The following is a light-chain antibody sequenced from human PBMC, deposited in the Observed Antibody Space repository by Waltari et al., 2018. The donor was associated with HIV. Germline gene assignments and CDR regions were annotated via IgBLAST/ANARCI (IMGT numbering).Light chain of an antibody. CDR3: NSFTSSTTYV. J-gene: IGLJ1*01. CDR1: SSDVGGYNR. Sequence: QSALTQPPSVSGSPGQSVTISCTGTSSDVGGYNRVTWDQQPPGTVPNGIIYEVSNRPSGVPDRFSGSKSGNTASLTISGLQAEDEADYYCNSFTSSTTYVFGTGTKVTVL. V-gene: IGLV2-18*02. CDR2: EVS.